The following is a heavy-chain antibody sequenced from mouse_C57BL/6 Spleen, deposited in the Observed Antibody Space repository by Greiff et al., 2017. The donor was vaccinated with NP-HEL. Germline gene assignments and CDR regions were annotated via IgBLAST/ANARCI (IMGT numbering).Heavy chain of an antibody. CDR1: GYTFTSYW. Sequence: VQLQQPGAELVMPGASVKLSCKASGYTFTSYWMHWVKQRPGQGLEWIGEIDPSDSYTNYNQKFKGKSTLTVDKSSSTAYMQLSSLTSEDSAVYYCARAGYSFADWGQGTLVTVSA. J-gene: IGHJ3*01. V-gene: IGHV1-69*01. CDR3: ARAGYSFAD. D-gene: IGHD2-3*01. CDR2: IDPSDSYT.